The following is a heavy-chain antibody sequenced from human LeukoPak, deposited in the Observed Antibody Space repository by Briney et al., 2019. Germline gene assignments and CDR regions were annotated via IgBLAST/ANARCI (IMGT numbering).Heavy chain of an antibody. V-gene: IGHV3-23*01. CDR2: ISGSGGST. J-gene: IGHJ1*01. CDR1: GLTFSSYA. D-gene: IGHD3-22*01. Sequence: GGSLRLSCAASGLTFSSYAMSWVRQAPGKGLEWVSGISGSGGSTYYADSVKGRFTISRDNSKNTLYLQMNSLRAEDTALYYCAKYYYDRSGYYIGAPWYFQHWGQGTLVTVSS. CDR3: AKYYYDRSGYYIGAPWYFQH.